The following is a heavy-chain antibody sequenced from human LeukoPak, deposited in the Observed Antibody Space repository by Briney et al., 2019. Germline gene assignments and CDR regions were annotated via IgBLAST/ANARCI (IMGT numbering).Heavy chain of an antibody. CDR3: ARADTAMVGDDAFDI. V-gene: IGHV3-30*04. CDR1: GFTFSNYA. CDR2: ISYDGSNK. Sequence: PGRSLRLSCAASGFTFSNYAMHWVRQAPGKGLEWVAVISYDGSNKYYADSVKGRFTISRDNSKNTLYLQMNSLRAEDTAVYYCARADTAMVGDDAFDIWGQGTMVTVSS. J-gene: IGHJ3*02. D-gene: IGHD5-18*01.